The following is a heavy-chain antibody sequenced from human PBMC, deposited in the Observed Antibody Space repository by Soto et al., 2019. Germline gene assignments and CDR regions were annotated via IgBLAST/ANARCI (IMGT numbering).Heavy chain of an antibody. CDR3: ARDTPTGTPFDY. J-gene: IGHJ4*02. V-gene: IGHV1-46*01. CDR2: INPSGGST. Sequence: QVQLVQSGAEVKKPGASVKVSCKASGYTFTSYYMHWVRQAPGQGLEWMGIINPSGGSTSYAQKFQGKVTMTRDTSTSTVYVERSSLRSEDTAVYYCARDTPTGTPFDYWGQGTLVTVSS. CDR1: GYTFTSYY. D-gene: IGHD1-1*01.